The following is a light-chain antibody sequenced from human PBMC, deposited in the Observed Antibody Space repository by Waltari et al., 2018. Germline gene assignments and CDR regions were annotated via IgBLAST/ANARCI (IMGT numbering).Light chain of an antibody. Sequence: SYVLTQPPSVSVAPGKTARITCGGNNIGSKSVHWYQQKPGQAPVLGIYDDSDRPSGIPERFSGSTSGNTATLTISRFEAGDEADYYCQVWDSSSDLVFGGGTKLTVL. CDR2: DDS. J-gene: IGLJ2*01. CDR3: QVWDSSSDLV. V-gene: IGLV3-21*04. CDR1: NIGSKS.